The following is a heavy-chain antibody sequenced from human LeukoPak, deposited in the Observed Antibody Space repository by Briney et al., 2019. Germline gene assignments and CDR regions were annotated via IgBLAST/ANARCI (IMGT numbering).Heavy chain of an antibody. CDR3: AKDAFALSYGPPIGY. CDR1: GFTFSSYE. CDR2: ISSSGSTI. V-gene: IGHV3-48*03. D-gene: IGHD5-18*01. J-gene: IGHJ4*02. Sequence: PGGSLRLSCAASGFTFSSYEMNWVRQAPGKGLEWVSYISSSGSTIYYADSVKGRFTISRDNAKNSLYLQMNSLRAEDTAVYYCAKDAFALSYGPPIGYWGQGTLVTVSS.